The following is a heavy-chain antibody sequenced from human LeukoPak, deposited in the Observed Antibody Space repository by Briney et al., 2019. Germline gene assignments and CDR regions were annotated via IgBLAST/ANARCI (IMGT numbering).Heavy chain of an antibody. CDR2: IKQDGSEK. V-gene: IGHV3-7*03. D-gene: IGHD2-8*01. J-gene: IGHJ4*02. Sequence: GGSLRLSCAASGFTFSSYWMSWVRQAPGKGLEWVANIKQDGSEKYYVDSVKGRFTISRDNAKKSLYLQMNSLRAEDTAVYYCAARRASTYCTWFDYWGQGTLVTVSS. CDR1: GFTFSSYW. CDR3: AARRASTYCTWFDY.